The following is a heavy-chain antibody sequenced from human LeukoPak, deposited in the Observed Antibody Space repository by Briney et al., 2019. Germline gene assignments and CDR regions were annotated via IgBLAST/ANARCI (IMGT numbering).Heavy chain of an antibody. D-gene: IGHD3-16*02. V-gene: IGHV4-34*01. CDR1: GGSFSGYY. CDR2: INHSGST. J-gene: IGHJ5*02. Sequence: PSETLSLTCAVYGGSFSGYYWSWTRQPPGKGLEWIGEINHSGSTNYNPSLKSRVTISVDTSKNQSSLQLSSVTAADTAVYYCARLVQYDYVWGSYRPGGFDPWGQGTLVTVSS. CDR3: ARLVQYDYVWGSYRPGGFDP.